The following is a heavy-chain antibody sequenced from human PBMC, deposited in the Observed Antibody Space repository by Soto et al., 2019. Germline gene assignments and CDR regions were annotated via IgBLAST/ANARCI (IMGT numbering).Heavy chain of an antibody. CDR2: VNPNNGDT. Sequence: QVQLVQSGAELKKPGASVKVSCKASGYTFSNYDMNWVRQATGQGPEWMGWVNPNNGDTGYAQKFQGRVTLTTDISTTTAYMELTSLRSDDTAIYYCAKVSRKGSAIDFDYWGQGTLLTVSS. CDR1: GYTFSNYD. D-gene: IGHD3-10*01. CDR3: AKVSRKGSAIDFDY. J-gene: IGHJ4*02. V-gene: IGHV1-8*01.